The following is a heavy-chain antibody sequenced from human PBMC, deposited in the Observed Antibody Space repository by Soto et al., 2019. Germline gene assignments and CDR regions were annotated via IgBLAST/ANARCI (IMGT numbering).Heavy chain of an antibody. CDR3: ARLGSIAAAGTPDY. J-gene: IGHJ4*02. D-gene: IGHD6-13*01. CDR1: GFTFSDYY. CDR2: ASGSGGVK. V-gene: IGHV3-11*01. Sequence: GSLRLSCAASGFTFSDYYMSWFRQAPEKGLEWVSYASGSGGVKLYADSAKGRFTISRDNAKNSLYLQLNSLRADDTAVYYCARLGSIAAAGTPDYWGQGTLVTVSS.